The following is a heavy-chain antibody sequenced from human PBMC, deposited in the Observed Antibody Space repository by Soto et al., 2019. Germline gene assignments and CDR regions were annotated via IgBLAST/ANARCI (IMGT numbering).Heavy chain of an antibody. V-gene: IGHV3-74*01. CDR3: ARGLGERPNRGIDYHYGMDV. CDR2: INDDGGST. J-gene: IGHJ6*02. CDR1: TFTFSSYW. D-gene: IGHD5-12*01. Sequence: EVQLVESGGGLVQPGGSLRLSCAASTFTFSSYWMHWVRQTPGKGLVWVSRINDDGGSTSYADSAKGRFTISRDNAKNTLYLQMNTLIAEDTGVYYCARGLGERPNRGIDYHYGMDVWGQGTTVTVSS.